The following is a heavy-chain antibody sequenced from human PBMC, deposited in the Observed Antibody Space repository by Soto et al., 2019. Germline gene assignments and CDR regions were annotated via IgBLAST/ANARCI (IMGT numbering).Heavy chain of an antibody. CDR2: INHSGST. Sequence: PSETLSLTCAVYGGSFSGYYWSWIRQPPGKGLEWIGEINHSGSTNYNPSLKSRVTISVDTSKNQFSLKLSSVTAADTAVYYCARESGRYCSGGSCYSVMVNNYYYYYMDVWGKGTTVTVSS. CDR1: GGSFSGYY. D-gene: IGHD2-15*01. J-gene: IGHJ6*03. V-gene: IGHV4-34*01. CDR3: ARESGRYCSGGSCYSVMVNNYYYYYMDV.